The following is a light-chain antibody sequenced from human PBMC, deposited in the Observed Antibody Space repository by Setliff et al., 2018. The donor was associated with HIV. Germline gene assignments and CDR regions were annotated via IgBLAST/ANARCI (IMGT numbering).Light chain of an antibody. V-gene: IGLV3-21*04. CDR1: NIESRS. CDR2: YDS. J-gene: IGLJ1*01. Sequence: SSALTQPPSVSVAPGKTARITCGGNNIESRSVHWYQQKPGQAPVLVIYYDSDRPSGIPERFSGSNSGNTATLTISGVEPGDEADYYCQVWDSSSDQYVFGTGTKVTV. CDR3: QVWDSSSDQYV.